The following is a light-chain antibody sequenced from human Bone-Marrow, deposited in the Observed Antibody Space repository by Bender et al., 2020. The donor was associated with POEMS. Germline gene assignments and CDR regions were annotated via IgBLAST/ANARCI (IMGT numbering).Light chain of an antibody. CDR1: SSDVGGYDY. Sequence: QSALTQPASVSGSPGQSITISCIGSSSDVGGYDYVSWYQHHPGKAPKLLIYEVTERPSGVPDRFSGSKSGNTASLTVSGLQADDEADYYCSSFAGSNIFVVFGGGTKLTVL. V-gene: IGLV2-8*01. J-gene: IGLJ2*01. CDR3: SSFAGSNIFVV. CDR2: EVT.